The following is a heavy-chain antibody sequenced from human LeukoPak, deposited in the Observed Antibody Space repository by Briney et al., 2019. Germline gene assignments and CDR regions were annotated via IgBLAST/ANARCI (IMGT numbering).Heavy chain of an antibody. J-gene: IGHJ4*02. Sequence: PGRSLRLSCAASGFTFSSHWMHWVRQAPGKGLVWASVISPDGSTTNYAEPVKGRFTISRDNAKNTLYLQMNSLRAEDTAVYYCARPVGTTVSVDYWGQGTLVTVSS. CDR3: ARPVGTTVSVDY. CDR2: ISPDGSTT. D-gene: IGHD1-26*01. V-gene: IGHV3-74*01. CDR1: GFTFSSHW.